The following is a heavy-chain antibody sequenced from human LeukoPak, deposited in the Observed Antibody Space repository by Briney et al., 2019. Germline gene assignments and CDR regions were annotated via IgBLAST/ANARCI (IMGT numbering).Heavy chain of an antibody. CDR2: ISYDGSNK. D-gene: IGHD6-19*01. V-gene: IGHV3-30*18. CDR1: GFTFSDYD. J-gene: IGHJ4*02. Sequence: GGSLRLSCAASGFTFSDYDMNWVRQAPGKGLEWVAVISYDGSNKYYADSVKGRFTISRDNSKNTLYLQMNSLRAEDTAVYYCAKDQDSSGWKPPDYWGQGTLVTVSS. CDR3: AKDQDSSGWKPPDY.